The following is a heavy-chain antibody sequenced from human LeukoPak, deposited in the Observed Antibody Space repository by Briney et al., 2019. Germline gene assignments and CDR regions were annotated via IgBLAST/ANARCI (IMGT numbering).Heavy chain of an antibody. D-gene: IGHD3-22*01. Sequence: GASVMVSCKASGYTFTSYYMHWVRQAPGQGLEWMGIINPSGGSTSYAQKFQGRVTMTRDTSTSTVYMELSSLRSEDTAVYYCARWSETYYYDSSGYYDYWGQGTLVTVSS. CDR1: GYTFTSYY. CDR2: INPSGGST. J-gene: IGHJ4*02. CDR3: ARWSETYYYDSSGYYDY. V-gene: IGHV1-46*01.